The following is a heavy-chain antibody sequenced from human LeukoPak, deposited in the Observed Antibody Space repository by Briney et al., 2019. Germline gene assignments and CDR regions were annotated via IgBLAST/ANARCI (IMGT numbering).Heavy chain of an antibody. CDR2: INHSGST. CDR1: GGSISGYY. J-gene: IGHJ5*02. CDR3: ARLSTRGYGSPFKPNERSRFDP. D-gene: IGHD3-10*01. Sequence: SETLSLTCTVSGGSISGYYWSWIRQPPGKGLEWIGEINHSGSTNYNPSLKSRVTISVDTSKNQFSLKLSSVTAADTAVYYCARLSTRGYGSPFKPNERSRFDPWGQGTLVTVSS. V-gene: IGHV4-34*01.